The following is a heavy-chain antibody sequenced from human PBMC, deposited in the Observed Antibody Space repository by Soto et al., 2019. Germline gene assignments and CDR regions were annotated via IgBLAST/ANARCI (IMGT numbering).Heavy chain of an antibody. CDR3: ARAGNSSGFAYYYYGMDV. Sequence: ASVKVSCKASGYTFTTYYMHWVRQAPGQGLEWMGMINPRGGSTSYAQKFQGRVTMTRDTSTSTVYMELSSLRSEDTAVYYCARAGNSSGFAYYYYGMDVWGQGTTVTVS. CDR2: INPRGGST. CDR1: GYTFTTYY. J-gene: IGHJ6*02. D-gene: IGHD6-19*01. V-gene: IGHV1-46*01.